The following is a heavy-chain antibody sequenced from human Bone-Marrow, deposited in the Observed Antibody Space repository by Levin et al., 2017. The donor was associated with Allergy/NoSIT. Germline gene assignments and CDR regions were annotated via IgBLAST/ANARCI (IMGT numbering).Heavy chain of an antibody. Sequence: PGGSLRLSCAASGFTVSTNYMTWVRQAPGKGLECVSVIYSGGSTYYADSVKGRFTISRDNSKNALYLQMNSLRAEDTAVDYCARHKSGRGWHSYWGQGTLVTVSS. D-gene: IGHD6-19*01. CDR3: ARHKSGRGWHSY. CDR1: GFTVSTNY. V-gene: IGHV3-53*01. CDR2: IYSGGST. J-gene: IGHJ4*02.